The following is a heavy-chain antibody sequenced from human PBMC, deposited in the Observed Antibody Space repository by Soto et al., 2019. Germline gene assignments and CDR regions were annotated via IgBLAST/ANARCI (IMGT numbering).Heavy chain of an antibody. D-gene: IGHD3-10*01. J-gene: IGHJ6*02. V-gene: IGHV1-2*02. CDR3: ARDEYYGSGTASDYYYYYGMDV. Sequence: ASVKVSCKASGYTFTGYYMHWVRQAPGQGLEWMGWINPNSGGTNYAQKFQGRVTMTRDTSISTAYMELSRLRSDDTAVYYCARDEYYGSGTASDYYYYYGMDVWGQGTTVTGLL. CDR1: GYTFTGYY. CDR2: INPNSGGT.